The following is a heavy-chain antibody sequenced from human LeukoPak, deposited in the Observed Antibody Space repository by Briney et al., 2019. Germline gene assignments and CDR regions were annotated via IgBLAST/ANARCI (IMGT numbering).Heavy chain of an antibody. D-gene: IGHD2-2*01. CDR1: GGSFSGYY. V-gene: IGHV4-34*01. CDR3: ARVGYQLPYYYYYYGMDV. CDR2: INHSGST. Sequence: PSETLSLTCAVYGGSFSGYYWSWIRQPPGKGLEWIGEINHSGSTNYNPSLKSRVTISVDTSKNQFSLKLSSVTAADTAVYYCARVGYQLPYYYYYYGMDVWGQGTTVTVSS. J-gene: IGHJ6*02.